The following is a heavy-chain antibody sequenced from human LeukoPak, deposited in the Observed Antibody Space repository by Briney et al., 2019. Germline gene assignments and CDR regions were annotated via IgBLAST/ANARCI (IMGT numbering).Heavy chain of an antibody. CDR1: GGSFSGYY. J-gene: IGHJ4*02. CDR3: ARVRWLQLGHFDY. D-gene: IGHD5-24*01. V-gene: IGHV4-34*01. Sequence: SETLSLTCAVYGGSFSGYYWSWIRQPPGKGLEWIGEINHSGSTNYNPSLKSRVTISVDTSKNQFSLKLSSVTAADTAVYYCARVRWLQLGHFDYWGQESLVTVSS. CDR2: INHSGST.